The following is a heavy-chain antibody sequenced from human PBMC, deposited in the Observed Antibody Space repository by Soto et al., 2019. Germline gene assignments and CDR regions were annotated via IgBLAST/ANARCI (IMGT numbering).Heavy chain of an antibody. CDR1: GYTFTGYY. CDR2: INPNSGGT. D-gene: IGHD6-19*01. Sequence: QVQLVQSGAEVKKPGASVKVSCKASGYTFTGYYMHWVRQAPGQGLEWMGWINPNSGGTNYAQKLQGWVTMTRDTSISTAYMELSRLRSDDTAVYYCATQKIGSSGYTPHYYYGMDVWGQGTTVTVSS. J-gene: IGHJ6*02. V-gene: IGHV1-2*04. CDR3: ATQKIGSSGYTPHYYYGMDV.